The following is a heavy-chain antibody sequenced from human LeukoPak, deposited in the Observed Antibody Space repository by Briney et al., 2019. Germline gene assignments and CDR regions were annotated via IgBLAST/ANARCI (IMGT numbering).Heavy chain of an antibody. CDR2: ISYDGSNK. Sequence: GRSLRLSCAASGFTFSSYAMHWVRQAPGKGLEWVAVISYDGSNKYYADSVKGRFTISRDNSKNTLYLQMNSLRAEDTAVYYCAKGRYCSSTSCYRALGNWFDPWGQGTLVTVSS. D-gene: IGHD2-2*02. CDR3: AKGRYCSSTSCYRALGNWFDP. J-gene: IGHJ5*02. V-gene: IGHV3-30-3*01. CDR1: GFTFSSYA.